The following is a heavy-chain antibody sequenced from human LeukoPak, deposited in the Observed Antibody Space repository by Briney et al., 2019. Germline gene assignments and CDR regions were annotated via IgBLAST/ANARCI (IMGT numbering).Heavy chain of an antibody. D-gene: IGHD3-10*01. J-gene: IGHJ5*02. CDR2: ISGVGGNT. CDR1: GFTFSSYA. CDR3: AKENRPRGGANWFDP. Sequence: GGSLRLSCAASGFTFSSYAMSWVRQAPGKGLEWVSVISGVGGNTYYADSVKGRFTISRDNSKNTLYLQMNSLRAEDTAVYYCAKENRPRGGANWFDPWGQGTLVTVSS. V-gene: IGHV3-23*01.